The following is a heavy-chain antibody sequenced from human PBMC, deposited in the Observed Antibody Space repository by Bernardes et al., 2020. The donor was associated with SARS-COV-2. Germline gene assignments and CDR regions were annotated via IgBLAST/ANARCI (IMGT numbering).Heavy chain of an antibody. J-gene: IGHJ4*02. Sequence: SETLSLTCTVSGGSLSSRDYFWGWIRQPPGKGLEWIGSIFSTGSNYYNPSLRTRATISVDTSKNQFSLRLFSLTAADTAMYYCGRQLPPRRGGYDLDSWGQGTRGTGSS. CDR3: GRQLPPRRGGYDLDS. V-gene: IGHV4-39*01. CDR2: IFSTGSN. D-gene: IGHD5-12*01. CDR1: GGSLSSRDYF.